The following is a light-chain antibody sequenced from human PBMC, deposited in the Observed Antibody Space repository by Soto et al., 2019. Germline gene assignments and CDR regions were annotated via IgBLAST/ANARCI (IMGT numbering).Light chain of an antibody. V-gene: IGKV3-15*01. Sequence: EVVMTQSPATLSVSPGERATLSCRASQSISTNLAWYQQKHGQAPRLLIYAASARATGIPARFSGSGSGTEFTLTISSLQSEDFATYYCQQHYTYWWTFGQGTKVDIK. CDR3: QQHYTYWWT. CDR2: AAS. J-gene: IGKJ1*01. CDR1: QSISTN.